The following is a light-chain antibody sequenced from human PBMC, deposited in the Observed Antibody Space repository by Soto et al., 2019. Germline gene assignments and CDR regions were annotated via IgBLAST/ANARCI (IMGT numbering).Light chain of an antibody. J-gene: IGKJ5*01. CDR2: WSS. Sequence: DIVMTQSPDSLAVSLGERAIINCKSSQSVLKDSDKKNYLAWFQQIPGQPPKLLMFWSSTRGSAVPDRFSASGSGTDFTLTVSSLQAEDVAIYYCQQYYSDPITVGQGTRLEIK. V-gene: IGKV4-1*01. CDR1: QSVLKDSDKKNY. CDR3: QQYYSDPIT.